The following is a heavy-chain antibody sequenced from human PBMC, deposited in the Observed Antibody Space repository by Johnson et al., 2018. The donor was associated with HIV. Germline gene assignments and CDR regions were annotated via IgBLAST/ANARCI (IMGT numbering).Heavy chain of an antibody. CDR2: ISYDGTKK. CDR3: ASGSIIMFRGGIGLDI. Sequence: QVQLMESGGGVVQPGGSLRLSCAASGFTFSQFAMHWVRQAPGKGPEWVAIISYDGTKKYYADSVRGRFIISRDISKNTLYLQMNSLRGDDTAVYDCASGSIIMFRGGIGLDIWGQGTMVTVSS. D-gene: IGHD3-10*01. V-gene: IGHV3-30*04. J-gene: IGHJ3*02. CDR1: GFTFSQFA.